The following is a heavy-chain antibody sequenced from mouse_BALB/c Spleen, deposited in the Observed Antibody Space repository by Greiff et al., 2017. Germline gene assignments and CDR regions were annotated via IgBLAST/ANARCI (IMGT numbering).Heavy chain of an antibody. Sequence: QVQLQQPGAELVKPGASVKMSCKASGYTFTSYNMHWVKQTPGQGLEWIGAIYPGNGDTSYNQKFKGKATLTVDNSSSTAYMELRSLTSEDSAVYYCARGLGHWGQGTLVTVSA. CDR1: GYTFTSYN. CDR2: IYPGNGDT. D-gene: IGHD4-1*01. V-gene: IGHV1-12*01. J-gene: IGHJ3*01. CDR3: ARGLGH.